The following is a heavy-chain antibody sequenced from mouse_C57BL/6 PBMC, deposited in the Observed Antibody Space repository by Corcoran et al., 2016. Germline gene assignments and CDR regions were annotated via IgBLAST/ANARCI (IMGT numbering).Heavy chain of an antibody. CDR3: AFYGNYAYFDV. D-gene: IGHD2-1*01. Sequence: EVQLQQSGPELVKPGASVKISCKASGYTFNDYYMNWVKQSHGKSLEWIGDINPNNGGTSYNQKFKGKATLTVDKSSSTDYMELRSLTSEDSAVYYCAFYGNYAYFDVWGTGTTVTVSS. CDR2: INPNNGGT. J-gene: IGHJ1*03. CDR1: GYTFNDYY. V-gene: IGHV1-26*01.